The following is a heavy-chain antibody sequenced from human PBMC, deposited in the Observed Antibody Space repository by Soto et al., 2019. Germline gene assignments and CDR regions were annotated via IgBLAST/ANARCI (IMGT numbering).Heavy chain of an antibody. D-gene: IGHD2-15*01. CDR1: GGTFSRYA. J-gene: IGHJ4*02. V-gene: IGHV1-69*01. CDR2: IIPVFWTA. Sequence: QVQLVQSGAEVKKPGSSVKVSCKASGGTFSRYAVKWVRQAPGQGLEWMGGIIPVFWTANYAQKLQARVTITAAGTTNTVYRELSSLQSHNTPVYSCASDLPPTRHCSGGNCYTTSDWGQGRLVTISS. CDR3: ASDLPPTRHCSGGNCYTTSD.